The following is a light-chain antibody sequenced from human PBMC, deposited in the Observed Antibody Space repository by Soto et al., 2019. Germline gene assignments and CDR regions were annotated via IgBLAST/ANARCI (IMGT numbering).Light chain of an antibody. J-gene: IGKJ1*01. CDR2: AAF. CDR1: QSISTY. V-gene: IGKV1-39*01. Sequence: DIQMTQSPSSLSASVGDRVTITCRASQSISTYLNWYQQKPGEAPKLLIYAAFSLQGGVPSRFSGSGSGTDFTLTISNLQPEDFATYFCQQSYNTPRTFGQGTKVDIK. CDR3: QQSYNTPRT.